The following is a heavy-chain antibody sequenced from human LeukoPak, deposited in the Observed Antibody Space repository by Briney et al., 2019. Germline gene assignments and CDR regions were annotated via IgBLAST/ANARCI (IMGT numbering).Heavy chain of an antibody. CDR3: ARGRIAPRWGYYYYYMDV. V-gene: IGHV4-34*01. J-gene: IGHJ6*03. CDR2: INHSGST. Sequence: PGGSLRLSCAASGFTFSISAMSWIRQPPGKGLEWIGEINHSGSTNYNPSLKSRVTISVDTSKNQFSLKLSSVTAADTAVYYCARGRIAPRWGYYYYYMDVWGKGTTVTVSS. D-gene: IGHD6-13*01. CDR1: GFTFSISA.